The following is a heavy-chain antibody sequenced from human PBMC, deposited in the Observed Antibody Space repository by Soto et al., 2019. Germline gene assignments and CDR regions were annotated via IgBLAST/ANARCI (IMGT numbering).Heavy chain of an antibody. CDR2: TSTSSTTK. CDR1: GFSFSAYS. Sequence: GSLRLSCAASGFSFSAYSMNWVRQAPGKGLEWIAYTSTSSTTKYYADSVRGRFSISRDNANDLLYLDMDKLRDEDTGIYYCAGSYSSGTWYFDYWGLGTPVTVSS. J-gene: IGHJ4*02. V-gene: IGHV3-48*02. CDR3: AGSYSSGTWYFDY. D-gene: IGHD3-10*01.